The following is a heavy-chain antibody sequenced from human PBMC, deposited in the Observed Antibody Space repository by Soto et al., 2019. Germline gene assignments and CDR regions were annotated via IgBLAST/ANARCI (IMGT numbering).Heavy chain of an antibody. CDR1: GYMFTKYW. CDR2: IDPADSDD. CDR3: ARRAVAPSGDYYPYNWFDS. Sequence: GESLKISCKGSGYMFTKYWIAWVRQMPGKGLEWVGNIDPADSDDRYSPSFEGQVTISVGKSNSSVYLRWDNLKTSDTATYFCARRAVAPSGDYYPYNWFDSWGQGTQVTVSS. J-gene: IGHJ5*01. V-gene: IGHV5-51*01. D-gene: IGHD3-22*01.